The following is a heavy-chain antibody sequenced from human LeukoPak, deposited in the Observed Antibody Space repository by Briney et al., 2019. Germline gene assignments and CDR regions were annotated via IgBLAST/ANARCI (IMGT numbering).Heavy chain of an antibody. Sequence: ASVKVSCKASGYTFTSYGISWVRQAPGQGLEWMGWISAYNGNTNYAQKLQGRVTMTTDTSTSTAYMELRSLRSDDTAVYYCATAFGPTLRYFDWWGWGQGTLVTVSS. CDR3: ATAFGPTLRYFDWWG. J-gene: IGHJ4*02. D-gene: IGHD3-9*01. CDR2: ISAYNGNT. CDR1: GYTFTSYG. V-gene: IGHV1-18*01.